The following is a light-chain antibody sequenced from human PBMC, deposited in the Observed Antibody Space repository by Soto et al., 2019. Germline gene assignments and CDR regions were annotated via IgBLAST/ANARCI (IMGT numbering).Light chain of an antibody. Sequence: QSALTQPPSVSGSPGQSVTISCTGTSSDFGSYNRVSWYQQAPGTAPKLIICEVSNRPSGVPDRFSGSKSGNTASLTISGLQAEDEADYYCSSYTSSSSPYVFGTGTKVTVL. CDR1: SSDFGSYNR. CDR2: EVS. J-gene: IGLJ1*01. CDR3: SSYTSSSSPYV. V-gene: IGLV2-18*02.